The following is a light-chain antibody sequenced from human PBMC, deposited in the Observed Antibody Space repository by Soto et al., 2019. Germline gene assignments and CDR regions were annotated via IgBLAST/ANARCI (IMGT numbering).Light chain of an antibody. CDR2: EAA. CDR1: QYIHNY. CDR3: QQSNNYPLT. J-gene: IGKJ1*01. Sequence: DIQMTQSPSTLSASVGDRVTITCRASQYIHNYLAWYQQKPGEAPKLLIYEAANLESGVPSRLSGSGTGTEFTRTISSLQPDDFATYYCQQSNNYPLTFGQGTRVEI. V-gene: IGKV1-5*03.